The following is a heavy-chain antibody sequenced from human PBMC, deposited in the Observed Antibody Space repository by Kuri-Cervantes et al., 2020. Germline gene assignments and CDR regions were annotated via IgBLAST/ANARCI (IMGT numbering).Heavy chain of an antibody. J-gene: IGHJ4*02. Sequence: GGSLRLSCAASGFTFSSYGMHWVRQAPGKGLEWVANIKEDGSDTFYVDSVKGRFIISRDNDKNSLHLQMNRLRVEDTAVYFCAREKGAEVWNYVRYFDYWGRGALVTVSS. CDR2: IKEDGSDT. D-gene: IGHD3-16*01. CDR3: AREKGAEVWNYVRYFDY. CDR1: GFTFSSYG. V-gene: IGHV3-7*01.